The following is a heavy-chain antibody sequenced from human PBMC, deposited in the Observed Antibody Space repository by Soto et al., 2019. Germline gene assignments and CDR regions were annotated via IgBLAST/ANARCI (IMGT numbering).Heavy chain of an antibody. D-gene: IGHD1-26*01. V-gene: IGHV4-34*01. CDR2: INHSGST. J-gene: IGHJ4*02. CDR3: ARGGGEWELRA. CDR1: GGSFSGYY. Sequence: QVQLQQWGAGLLKPSETLSLTCAVYGGSFSGYYWSWIRQPPGKGLEWIGEINHSGSTNYNPSLKSRVTISVDTSKNQCSLKLSSVTAADTAVYYCARGGGEWELRAWGQGTLVTVSS.